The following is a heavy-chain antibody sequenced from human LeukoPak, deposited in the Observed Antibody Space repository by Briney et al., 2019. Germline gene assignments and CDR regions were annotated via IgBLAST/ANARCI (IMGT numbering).Heavy chain of an antibody. CDR2: IWYDGSNK. V-gene: IGHV3-33*01. Sequence: GGSLRLSCAASGSTFSSYGMHWVRQAPGKGLEWVAVIWYDGSNKYYADSVKGRFTISRDNSKNTLYLQMNSLRAEDTAVYYCARDLYNWNDGGYFDYWGQGTLVTVSS. CDR3: ARDLYNWNDGGYFDY. D-gene: IGHD1-1*01. J-gene: IGHJ4*02. CDR1: GSTFSSYG.